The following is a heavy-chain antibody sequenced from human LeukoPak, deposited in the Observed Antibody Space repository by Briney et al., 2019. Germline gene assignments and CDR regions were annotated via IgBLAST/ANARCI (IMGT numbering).Heavy chain of an antibody. J-gene: IGHJ4*02. CDR2: IRYDGSNK. V-gene: IGHV3-30*02. CDR1: GFTFSSYG. CDR3: AKDQYYGSGPLDY. Sequence: RGSLRLSCAASGFTFSSYGMHWVRQAPGKGLEWVAFIRYDGSNKYYADSVKGRFTISRDNSKNTLYLQMNSLRAEDTAVYYCAKDQYYGSGPLDYWGQGTLVTVSS. D-gene: IGHD3-10*01.